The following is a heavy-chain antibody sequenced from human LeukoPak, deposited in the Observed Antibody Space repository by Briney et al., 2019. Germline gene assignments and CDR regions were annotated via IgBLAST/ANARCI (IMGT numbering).Heavy chain of an antibody. J-gene: IGHJ6*02. D-gene: IGHD3-22*01. CDR2: IKEDGSEK. Sequence: GGSLRLSCAASGFTFSSYWMSWVRQAPGKGLEWVANIKEDGSEKYYVDSVKGRFTISRDNAKNSLYLQMNNLRAEDTAVYYCARDPHPYDSSGYYYGGSVYYYYGMDVWGQGTTVTVSS. CDR1: GFTFSSYW. V-gene: IGHV3-7*03. CDR3: ARDPHPYDSSGYYYGGSVYYYYGMDV.